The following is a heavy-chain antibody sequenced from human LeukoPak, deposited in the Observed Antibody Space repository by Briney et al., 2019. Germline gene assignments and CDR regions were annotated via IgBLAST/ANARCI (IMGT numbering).Heavy chain of an antibody. CDR1: GCTFSSYG. J-gene: IGHJ3*02. D-gene: IGHD4-17*01. CDR2: IWYDGSNK. Sequence: GRSLRLSCAASGCTFSSYGMHWVRQAPGKGLEWVAVIWYDGSNKYYADSVKGRFTISRDNSKNTLYLQMNSLRAEDTAVYYCARGDYGDYDPLEDAFDIWGQGTMVTVSS. V-gene: IGHV3-33*01. CDR3: ARGDYGDYDPLEDAFDI.